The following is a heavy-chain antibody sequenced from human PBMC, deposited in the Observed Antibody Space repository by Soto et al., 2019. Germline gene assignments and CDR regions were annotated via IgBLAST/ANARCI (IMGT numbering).Heavy chain of an antibody. D-gene: IGHD2-2*01. V-gene: IGHV4-31*03. CDR2: IYYSGST. J-gene: IGHJ5*02. Sequence: QVQLQESGPGLVKPSQTLSLTCTVSGGSISSGGYYWSWIRQHPGKGLEWIGYIYYSGSTYYNPSLKSRVTISVDTSKNQSSLKLSSVTAAYTAVYYCARVDCSSSSCYAGDWFDPWGQGTLVTVSS. CDR1: GGSISSGGYY. CDR3: ARVDCSSSSCYAGDWFDP.